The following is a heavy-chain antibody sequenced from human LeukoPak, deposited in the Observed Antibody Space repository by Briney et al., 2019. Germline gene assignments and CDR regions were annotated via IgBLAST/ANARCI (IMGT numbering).Heavy chain of an antibody. D-gene: IGHD5-12*01. Sequence: PGGCLRPSCAAYGFTFCNYAIACVRQAPGKVMGWVSVIGADTVTTYYAHSVKGRFTISRHNSKNTLYLQMNSLRAEDTAVYYCARSYSGYDVGYWGQGTLVTVSS. V-gene: IGHV3-23*01. CDR1: GFTFCNYA. CDR3: ARSYSGYDVGY. J-gene: IGHJ4*02. CDR2: IGADTVTT.